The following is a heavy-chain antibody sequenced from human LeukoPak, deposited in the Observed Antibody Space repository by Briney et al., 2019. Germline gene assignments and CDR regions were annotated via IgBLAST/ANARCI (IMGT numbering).Heavy chain of an antibody. V-gene: IGHV4-34*01. CDR2: INHSGST. J-gene: IGHJ3*02. D-gene: IGHD5-12*01. Sequence: SETLSLTCAVYGGSFSGSHWSWIRQPPGKGLEWIGEINHSGSTNYNPSLKSRVTISVDTSKNQFSLKLSSVTAADTAAYYCARGPAHVDIVATPPKGYAFDIWGQGTMVTVSS. CDR3: ARGPAHVDIVATPPKGYAFDI. CDR1: GGSFSGSH.